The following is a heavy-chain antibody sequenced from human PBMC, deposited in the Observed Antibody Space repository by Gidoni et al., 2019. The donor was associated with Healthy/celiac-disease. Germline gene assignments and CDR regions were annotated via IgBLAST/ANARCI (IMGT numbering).Heavy chain of an antibody. Sequence: EVQLVESGGGLVQPGGSLRLPCAASGFTFSSYWMHWVRQAPGKGLVRVSRINSDGSSTSYADSVKGRFTISRDNAKNTLYLLMNSLRAEDTAVYYCARGSGSLKDPHWGQGTLVTVSS. V-gene: IGHV3-74*01. J-gene: IGHJ4*02. CDR3: ARGSGSLKDPH. CDR1: GFTFSSYW. CDR2: INSDGSST. D-gene: IGHD1-26*01.